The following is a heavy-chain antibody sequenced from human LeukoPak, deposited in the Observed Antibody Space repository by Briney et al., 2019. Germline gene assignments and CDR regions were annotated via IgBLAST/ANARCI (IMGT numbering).Heavy chain of an antibody. CDR2: VSGGGLDT. Sequence: PGGSLRLSCAASGFTFSSYAMSWVRQAPGKGLEWVTAVSGGGLDTYYADSVKGRFTISSDHSKNTLYLEMNSLRVEDTAEYYCARGLDYGNYVGCDYWGQGTKVTVSS. V-gene: IGHV3-23*01. CDR3: ARGLDYGNYVGCDY. J-gene: IGHJ4*02. D-gene: IGHD4-11*01. CDR1: GFTFSSYA.